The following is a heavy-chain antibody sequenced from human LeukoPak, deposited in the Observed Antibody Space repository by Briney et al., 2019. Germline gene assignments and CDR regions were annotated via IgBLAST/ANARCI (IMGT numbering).Heavy chain of an antibody. V-gene: IGHV3-21*01. CDR2: ISARSNYR. D-gene: IGHD3-22*01. CDR3: VRLRRNNDRSGYYYYYDY. Sequence: GGPLRLSCAPSGYTFSDFSVNWVRQAPGEGLEWVSSISARSNYRYYADSVRGRFTISRDDARDSLFLQMNSLRAEDTAVYFCVRLRRNNDRSGYYYYYDYWGQGTLVTVSS. J-gene: IGHJ4*02. CDR1: GYTFSDFS.